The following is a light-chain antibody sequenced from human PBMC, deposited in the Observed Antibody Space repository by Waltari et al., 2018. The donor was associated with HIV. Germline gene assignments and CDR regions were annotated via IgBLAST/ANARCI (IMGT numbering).Light chain of an antibody. CDR2: EGS. CDR1: SSDVGSHNI. J-gene: IGLJ2*01. V-gene: IGLV2-23*01. Sequence: QSALTQPASVSGSRGQSITISCNGISSDVGSHNIVSWYQKHPGKAPKFMIFEGSKRPSGVSNRFSGSKSGNTASLTISGLQAEDEADYYCCSYAGSSSLVVFGGGTKLTVL. CDR3: CSYAGSSSLVV.